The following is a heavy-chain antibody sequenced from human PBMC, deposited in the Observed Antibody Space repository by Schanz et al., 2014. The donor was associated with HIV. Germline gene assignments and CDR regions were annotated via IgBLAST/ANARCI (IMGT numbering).Heavy chain of an antibody. D-gene: IGHD3-10*01. CDR2: IYYSGST. J-gene: IGHJ4*02. Sequence: QVQLQESGPGLVKPSQTLSLTCTVSGGSISSGGYYWNWIRQHPGKGLEWIGYIYYSGSTYYKPSLKSRLTISVDTSKNRFSLKLSSVTAADTAVYYCARDVPSGGFDYWGQGTLVTVSS. CDR1: GGSISSGGYY. V-gene: IGHV4-31*03. CDR3: ARDVPSGGFDY.